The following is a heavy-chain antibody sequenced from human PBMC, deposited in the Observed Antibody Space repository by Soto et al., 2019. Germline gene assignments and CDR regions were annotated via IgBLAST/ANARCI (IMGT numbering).Heavy chain of an antibody. V-gene: IGHV3-30*18. CDR3: AKGMTYYYGSGSPKAFYYYYGMDV. CDR2: ISYDGSNK. CDR1: GFTFSSYG. J-gene: IGHJ6*02. D-gene: IGHD3-10*01. Sequence: PGWSLRLSCAASGFTFSSYGMHWVRQAPGKGLEWVAVISYDGSNKYYADSVKGRFTISRDNSKNTLYLQMNSLRAEDTAVYYCAKGMTYYYGSGSPKAFYYYYGMDVWGQGTTVTVSS.